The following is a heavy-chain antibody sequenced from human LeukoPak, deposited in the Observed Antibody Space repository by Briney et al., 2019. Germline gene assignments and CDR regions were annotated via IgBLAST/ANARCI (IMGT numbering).Heavy chain of an antibody. J-gene: IGHJ4*02. CDR3: ARDLLAGTGGDY. Sequence: GGSLRLSCAASGFTFSSYAMQWVRQAPGKGLEWVSVISYDGGNKYYADSVKGRFTISRDNSKNTLYLQVNSLRAEDTAVYYCARDLLAGTGGDYWGQGTLVTVSS. CDR1: GFTFSSYA. CDR2: ISYDGGNK. V-gene: IGHV3-30*04. D-gene: IGHD6-19*01.